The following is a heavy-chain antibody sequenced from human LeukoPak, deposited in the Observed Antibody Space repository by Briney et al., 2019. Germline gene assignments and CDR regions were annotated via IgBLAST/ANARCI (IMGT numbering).Heavy chain of an antibody. Sequence: SETLSLTCTVSGGSISSGDYYWSWIRQPPGKGLEWIGEINHSGSTNYNPSLKSRVTISLDTSKNQFSLKLSSVTAADTAVYYCARGGSPVGATNDYWGQGTLVTVSS. CDR3: ARGGSPVGATNDY. CDR1: GGSISSGDYY. V-gene: IGHV4-39*07. J-gene: IGHJ4*02. D-gene: IGHD1-26*01. CDR2: INHSGST.